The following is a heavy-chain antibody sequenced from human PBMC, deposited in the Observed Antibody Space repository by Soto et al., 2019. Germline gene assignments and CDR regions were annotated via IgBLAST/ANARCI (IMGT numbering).Heavy chain of an antibody. V-gene: IGHV4-61*01. CDR2: VYRTGLT. CDR3: VREDMCGTYDYDY. Sequence: SETLSLTCRVSGASVSSETPFWTWIRQPPGKGLEWIGYVYRTGLTNPNPALTSRVTVSADRPKNQSSLTLRSVTAADTAVYYCVREDMCGTYDYDYWGPGSQVTVS. CDR1: GASVSSETPF. D-gene: IGHD2-15*01. J-gene: IGHJ4*02.